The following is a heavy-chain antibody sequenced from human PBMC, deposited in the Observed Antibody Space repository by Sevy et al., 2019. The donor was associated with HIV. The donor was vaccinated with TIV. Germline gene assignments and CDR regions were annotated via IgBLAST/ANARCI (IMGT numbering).Heavy chain of an antibody. D-gene: IGHD6-6*01. CDR1: GFMFSSDS. CDR2: ISSSSRYI. Sequence: GGSLRLSCAASGFMFSSDSMNWVRQAPGKGLEWVSSISSSSRYIYYADSVKGQFTISRDNTKNSLSLQMNSLRAEDTAVYYCAREGWGGAARPNYFDYWGQGTLVTVSS. V-gene: IGHV3-21*01. J-gene: IGHJ4*02. CDR3: AREGWGGAARPNYFDY.